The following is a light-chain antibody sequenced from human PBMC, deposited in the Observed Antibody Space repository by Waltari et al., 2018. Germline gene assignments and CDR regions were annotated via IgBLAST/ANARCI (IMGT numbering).Light chain of an antibody. Sequence: QSALTQPPSASGSPGPSVTISCTATSSDLGGYDYVPWYQQHPGKAPKVLIYDVSKRPSGVPDRFSGSKSGHTASLTVSGLQAEDEADYYCSSYGGSNNLVFGGGTKLTVL. J-gene: IGLJ3*02. V-gene: IGLV2-8*01. CDR3: SSYGGSNNLV. CDR2: DVS. CDR1: SSDLGGYDY.